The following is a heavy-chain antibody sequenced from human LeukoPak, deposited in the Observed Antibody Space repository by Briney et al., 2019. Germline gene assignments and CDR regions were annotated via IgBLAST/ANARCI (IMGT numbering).Heavy chain of an antibody. CDR3: AKSPPEGITIFGVVIMSAEYFQH. CDR2: ISGSGGST. J-gene: IGHJ1*01. V-gene: IGHV3-23*01. Sequence: GGSLRLSCAASGFTFSSYAMSWVRQAPGKGLEWVSAISGSGGSTYYADSVKGRFTISRDNSKNTLYLQMNSLRAEDTAVYYCAKSPPEGITIFGVVIMSAEYFQHWGQGTLVTVSS. CDR1: GFTFSSYA. D-gene: IGHD3-3*01.